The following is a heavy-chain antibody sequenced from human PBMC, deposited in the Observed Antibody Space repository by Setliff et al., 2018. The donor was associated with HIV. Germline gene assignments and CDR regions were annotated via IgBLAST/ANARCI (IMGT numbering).Heavy chain of an antibody. CDR3: ARTQYTTTWPGNY. Sequence: ASVKVSCKTSGFIFNNFGVTWVRQAPGQGLEWVAWISLYNEYKYYAPHFLGRVTMSTDTSTSTVDLELRGLRADDTAIYYCARTQYTTTWPGNYWGQGTLGTVS. D-gene: IGHD1-1*01. V-gene: IGHV1-18*04. CDR1: GFIFNNFG. CDR2: ISLYNEYK. J-gene: IGHJ4*02.